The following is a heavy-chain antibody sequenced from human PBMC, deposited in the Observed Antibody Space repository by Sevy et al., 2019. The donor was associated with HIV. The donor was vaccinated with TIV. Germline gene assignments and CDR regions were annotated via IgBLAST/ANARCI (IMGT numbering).Heavy chain of an antibody. Sequence: ASVKVSCKAPGGSFSNFAYIWVRQAPGQGLEWMGMIIPIFGAPNYAQKFQDRVMITADESTNTAYMELSSLISDDTAVYYCARGYYYGSGSYYPPDYWGQGTLVTVSS. CDR2: IIPIFGAP. V-gene: IGHV1-69*13. CDR1: GGSFSNFA. J-gene: IGHJ4*02. CDR3: ARGYYYGSGSYYPPDY. D-gene: IGHD3-10*01.